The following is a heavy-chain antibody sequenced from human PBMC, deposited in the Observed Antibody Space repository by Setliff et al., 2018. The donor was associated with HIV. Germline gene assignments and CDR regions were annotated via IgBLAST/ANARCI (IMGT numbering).Heavy chain of an antibody. CDR3: ARHAAGPDGPFDY. J-gene: IGHJ4*02. V-gene: IGHV4-38-2*01. D-gene: IGHD2-2*01. CDR1: GYSMSSGYY. CDR2: VYHTGST. Sequence: SETLSLTCGVSGYSMSSGYYWGWIRQPPGRGLEWIGNVYHTGSTYYNPSLKSRVTISVDTSKNQFSLKLSSVIAADTAVYYCARHAAGPDGPFDYWGQGTLVSV.